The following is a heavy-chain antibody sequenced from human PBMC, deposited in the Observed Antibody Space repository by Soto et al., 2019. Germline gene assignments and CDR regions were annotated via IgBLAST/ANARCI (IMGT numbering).Heavy chain of an antibody. V-gene: IGHV1-3*01. CDR3: ARVPTFYYVSGISVAPYYGMDV. CDR2: INAGNGNT. Sequence: VQLVQSGADVKKPGASVKVSCKASGYTFTSYAIYWVRQAPGQSLEWMGWINAGNGNTKYSQKFQGRVTITRDTSASTAYMVLSSLRSEDTAVYYCARVPTFYYVSGISVAPYYGMDVWGQGTTVTVSS. CDR1: GYTFTSYA. J-gene: IGHJ6*02. D-gene: IGHD3-10*01.